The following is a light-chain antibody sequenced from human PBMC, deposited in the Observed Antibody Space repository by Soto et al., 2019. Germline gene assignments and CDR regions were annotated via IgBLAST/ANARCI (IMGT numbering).Light chain of an antibody. Sequence: QTVVTQEPSLTVSPGGTVTLTCASSTGTVSSSNFPNWLQQKPGQAPKALIYSTDKRHSWTPARFSGALLGDKAALTLSGVQPEDEAEYYCLLHFAYVQVFGGGTKLTVL. CDR3: LLHFAYVQV. CDR2: STD. CDR1: TGTVSSSNF. J-gene: IGLJ3*02. V-gene: IGLV7-43*01.